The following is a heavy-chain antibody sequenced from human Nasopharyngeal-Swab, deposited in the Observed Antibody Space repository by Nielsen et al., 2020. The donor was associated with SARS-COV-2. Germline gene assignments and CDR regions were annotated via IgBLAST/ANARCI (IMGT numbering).Heavy chain of an antibody. D-gene: IGHD3-16*01. Sequence: GASLIISCAVSGFSVRNYLMYWVRQAPGKGLVLVSRKSNDGSPINYAESVKGRFTISRDDARNMLFLQMNSLRVEDTAVYYCAKDLTWNSLDLWGQGTMVTVSS. CDR3: AKDLTWNSLDL. J-gene: IGHJ3*01. CDR1: GFSVRNYL. CDR2: KSNDGSPI. V-gene: IGHV3-74*01.